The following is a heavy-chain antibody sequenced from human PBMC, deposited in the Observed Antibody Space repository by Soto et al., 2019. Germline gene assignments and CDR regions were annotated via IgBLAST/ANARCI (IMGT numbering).Heavy chain of an antibody. V-gene: IGHV3-15*07. Sequence: EVQLVESGGGLVKPGGSLRLSCAASDFTFGTAWMNWVRQAPGKGLEWVGRLKSVSDGGTTDYAAPVKDRFTIARDDSKNTLSLQMNSLQTEDTAVYYCATDRYCDTGSCRYFDLWGRGTLVTVAS. J-gene: IGHJ2*01. CDR3: ATDRYCDTGSCRYFDL. CDR1: DFTFGTAW. D-gene: IGHD3-9*01. CDR2: LKSVSDGGTT.